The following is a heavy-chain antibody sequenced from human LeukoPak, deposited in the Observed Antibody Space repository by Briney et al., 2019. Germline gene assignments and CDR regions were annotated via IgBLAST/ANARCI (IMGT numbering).Heavy chain of an antibody. V-gene: IGHV3-21*01. CDR1: GFTFSSYS. CDR2: ISSSSSYI. J-gene: IGHJ6*03. D-gene: IGHD2-2*01. CDR3: ERASTSFARDYHYYMDV. Sequence: GGSLRLSCAASGFTFSSYSMNWVRPAPGKGLEWVSSISSSSSYIYYADSVKGRFTISRDNAKNSLYLQMNSLRAEDTAVYYCERASTSFARDYHYYMDVWGKGTTVTVSS.